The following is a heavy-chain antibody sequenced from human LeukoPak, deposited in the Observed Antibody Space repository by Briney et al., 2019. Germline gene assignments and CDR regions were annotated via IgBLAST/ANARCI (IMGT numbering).Heavy chain of an antibody. J-gene: IGHJ4*02. CDR3: AKVSTGVVIIHLDY. CDR1: GFTFSSYA. D-gene: IGHD3-3*01. V-gene: IGHV3-23*01. Sequence: TGGSLRLSCAASGFTFSSYAMSWVRQAPGKGLEWVSAISGSGGSTYYADSVEGRFTISRDNSKNTLYLQMNSLRAEDTAVYYCAKVSTGVVIIHLDYWGQGTLVTVSS. CDR2: ISGSGGST.